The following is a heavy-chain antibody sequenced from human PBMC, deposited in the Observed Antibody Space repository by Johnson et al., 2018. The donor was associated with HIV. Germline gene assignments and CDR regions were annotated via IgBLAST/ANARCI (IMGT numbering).Heavy chain of an antibody. CDR1: GFTFSSYA. CDR3: TTGTTVPTWD. V-gene: IGHV3-23*04. Sequence: VQLVESGGGLVQPGGSLRLSCAASGFTFSSYAMSWVRQAPGKGLEWVSAISGSGGSTYYADSVKGRFTISRDGSKNTLFLQMNSLKTEDTAVYYCTTGTTVPTWDWGQGTMVTVSS. D-gene: IGHD4-17*01. J-gene: IGHJ3*01. CDR2: ISGSGGST.